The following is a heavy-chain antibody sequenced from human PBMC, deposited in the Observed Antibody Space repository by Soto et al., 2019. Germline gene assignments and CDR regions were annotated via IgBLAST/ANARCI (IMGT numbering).Heavy chain of an antibody. Sequence: GGSLRLSCAASGFTFGSYGMLRVRQAPGKGLGWVAVILYDGSKKYYADSVKSRFTISRDKSMNTLYLQMNSLRAEDTAVYYCANIEWGQQQVPDDYNYGMDVWGQGTTVTVSS. V-gene: IGHV3-30*18. J-gene: IGHJ6*02. CDR2: ILYDGSKK. D-gene: IGHD6-13*01. CDR1: GFTFGSYG. CDR3: ANIEWGQQQVPDDYNYGMDV.